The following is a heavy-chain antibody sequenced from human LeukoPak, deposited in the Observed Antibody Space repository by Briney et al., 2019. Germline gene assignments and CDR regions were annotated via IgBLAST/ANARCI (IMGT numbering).Heavy chain of an antibody. CDR1: GYSFTSYW. Sequence: GESLKISCKGSGYSFTSYWIGWVRQMPGKGLEWMGIIYPGDSDTRYSPSFQGQVTISADKSISTAYLQWSSLKASDTAMYYCARRRGSSGWDGFVNDYWGQGTLVTVSS. V-gene: IGHV5-51*01. CDR2: IYPGDSDT. J-gene: IGHJ4*02. D-gene: IGHD6-19*01. CDR3: ARRRGSSGWDGFVNDY.